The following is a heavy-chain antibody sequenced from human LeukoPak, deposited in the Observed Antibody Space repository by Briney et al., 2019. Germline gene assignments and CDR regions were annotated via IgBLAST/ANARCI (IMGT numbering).Heavy chain of an antibody. D-gene: IGHD5-18*01. Sequence: GGSLRLSCAASGFTFNYYAMSWVRQAPGKGLEWVSSISDNEGRTYYTDSVKGRFTISRNKTKNTVYLQMHNLRADDTAVYFCARHDSFIPYWGQGALVTVSS. J-gene: IGHJ4*02. CDR2: ISDNEGRT. CDR1: GFTFNYYA. V-gene: IGHV3-23*01. CDR3: ARHDSFIPY.